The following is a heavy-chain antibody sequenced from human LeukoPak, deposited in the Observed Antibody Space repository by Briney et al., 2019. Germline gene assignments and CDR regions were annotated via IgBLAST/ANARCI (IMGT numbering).Heavy chain of an antibody. Sequence: GGSLRLSCAASGFTFDDYAMHWVRQAPGKGLEWVSLISGDGGSTYYADPVKGRFTISRDNSKNSLYLQMNSLRTEDTALYYCAKELYSSCWYRYYYYGMDVWGQGTTVTVSS. J-gene: IGHJ6*02. CDR3: AKELYSSCWYRYYYYGMDV. V-gene: IGHV3-43*02. CDR2: ISGDGGST. CDR1: GFTFDDYA. D-gene: IGHD6-13*01.